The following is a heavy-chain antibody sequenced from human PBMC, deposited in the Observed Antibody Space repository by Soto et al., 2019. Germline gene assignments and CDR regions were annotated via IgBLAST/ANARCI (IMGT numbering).Heavy chain of an antibody. Sequence: ASVKVSCKASGYTFTSYDINWVRQATGQGLEWMGWMNPNSGNTGYAQKFQGRATMTRNTSISTAYMELSSLRSEDTAVYYCARGSYCTNGVCRDAFDIWGQGTMVTVSS. CDR3: ARGSYCTNGVCRDAFDI. CDR1: GYTFTSYD. V-gene: IGHV1-8*01. D-gene: IGHD2-8*01. CDR2: MNPNSGNT. J-gene: IGHJ3*02.